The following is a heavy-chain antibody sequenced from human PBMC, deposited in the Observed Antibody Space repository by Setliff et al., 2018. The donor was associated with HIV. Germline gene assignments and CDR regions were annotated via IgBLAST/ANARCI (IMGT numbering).Heavy chain of an antibody. D-gene: IGHD3-10*01. CDR2: ISGSVGDT. CDR1: GFSFSSYA. Sequence: GGSLRLSCAASGFSFSSYAMSWVRQAPGKGLEWVSAISGSVGDTYYADSMKGRFTISRDNSKNTLYLQMNSLRAEDTAVYYCAKHSYYFGSGEIGWFDPWGQGTLVTVSS. V-gene: IGHV3-23*01. J-gene: IGHJ5*02. CDR3: AKHSYYFGSGEIGWFDP.